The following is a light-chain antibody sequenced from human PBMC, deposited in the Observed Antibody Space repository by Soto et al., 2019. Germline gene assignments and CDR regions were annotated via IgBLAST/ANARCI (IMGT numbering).Light chain of an antibody. CDR2: GAS. CDR1: QSVSSSY. Sequence: EIVLTQSPGTLSLSPGERATLSCRASQSVSSSYLAWYQQKPGQAPRLLIYGASSRATGIPDRFSGSGFGTDFTFTISRLEPENFAVYYCQQYGSSPGTFGQGTKVDIK. V-gene: IGKV3-20*01. J-gene: IGKJ1*01. CDR3: QQYGSSPGT.